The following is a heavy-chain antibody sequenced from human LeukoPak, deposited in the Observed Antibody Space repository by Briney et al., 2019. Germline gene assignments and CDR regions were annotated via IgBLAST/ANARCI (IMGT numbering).Heavy chain of an antibody. Sequence: PSETLSLTCTVSGGSISSSNCYWDWMRQPPGKGLEWIGYIYYSGSTNYNPSLKSRVTISVDTSRNQFSLKLSSVTAADTAVYYCAREKRPTDNSRIAVARNWFDPWGQGTLVTVSS. J-gene: IGHJ5*02. CDR1: GGSISSSNCY. D-gene: IGHD6-19*01. V-gene: IGHV4-61*05. CDR2: IYYSGST. CDR3: AREKRPTDNSRIAVARNWFDP.